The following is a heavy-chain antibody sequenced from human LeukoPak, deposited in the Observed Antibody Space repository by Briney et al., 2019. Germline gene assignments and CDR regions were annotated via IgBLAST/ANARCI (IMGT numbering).Heavy chain of an antibody. Sequence: SETLSLTCAVYGGSFSGYYWSWIRQPPGKGLEWIGYIYYSGSTNYNPSLKSRVTISVDTSKNQFSLKLSSVTAADTAVYYCARVGYYSGGVIWFDPWGQGTLVTVSS. D-gene: IGHD3-22*01. CDR1: GGSFSGYY. CDR3: ARVGYYSGGVIWFDP. J-gene: IGHJ5*02. CDR2: IYYSGST. V-gene: IGHV4-59*01.